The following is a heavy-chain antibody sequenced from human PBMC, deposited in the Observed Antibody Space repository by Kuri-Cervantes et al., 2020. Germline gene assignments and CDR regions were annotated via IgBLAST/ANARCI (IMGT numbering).Heavy chain of an antibody. CDR2: ISSVSGHK. Sequence: GESLKISCTASGFTFSSFSMSWVRHAPGTGLEWVSSISSVSGHKYYADSVKGRFTISRDNAKNSLYLQMNSLRAEDTAVYYCAKDKPYYHWGQGTLVTVSS. D-gene: IGHD3-10*01. CDR1: GFTFSSFS. J-gene: IGHJ5*02. CDR3: AKDKPYYH. V-gene: IGHV3-21*04.